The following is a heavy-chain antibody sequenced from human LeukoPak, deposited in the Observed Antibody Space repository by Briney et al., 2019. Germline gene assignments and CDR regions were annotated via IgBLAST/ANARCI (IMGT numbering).Heavy chain of an antibody. J-gene: IGHJ6*02. CDR2: ISSNTSTI. CDR3: AREYGTKDYGMDV. V-gene: IGHV3-48*02. CDR1: GFTFSSYN. Sequence: GGSLRLSCTASGFTFSSYNMNWVRQAPGKGREWLSYISSNTSTIYYADSVKGRFTISRDNAKNSLYLQMNSLRDEDTAVYYCAREYGTKDYGMDVWGHGTTVTVSS. D-gene: IGHD1-1*01.